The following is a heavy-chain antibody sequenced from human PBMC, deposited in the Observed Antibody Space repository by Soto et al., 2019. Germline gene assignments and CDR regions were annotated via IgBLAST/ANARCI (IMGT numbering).Heavy chain of an antibody. J-gene: IGHJ4*02. CDR2: IIPFLSIT. V-gene: IGHV1-69*02. CDR3: ARTPTRNTDYAYFDL. D-gene: IGHD4-17*01. CDR1: GGTFTSYT. Sequence: QVQLVQSGAEVKKPGSSVKVSCKPSGGTFTSYTFSWVRQAPGQGFEWMGRIIPFLSITNYAQKFQGRVWITADKSTSTAYMELSSLTSEDTALYFCARTPTRNTDYAYFDLWGQGTLVTVSS.